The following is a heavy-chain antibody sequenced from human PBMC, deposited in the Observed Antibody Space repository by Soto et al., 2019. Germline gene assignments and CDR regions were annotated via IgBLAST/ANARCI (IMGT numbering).Heavy chain of an antibody. Sequence: QVQLVESGGGVVQPGRSLRLSCAASGFTFSSYGMHWVRQAPGKGLEWVAVIWYDGSNKYYADSVKGRFTISRDNSKNTLYLQMNSLRAEDTAVYYCACGSSTLVDLDYWGQGALVTVAS. CDR2: IWYDGSNK. V-gene: IGHV3-33*01. D-gene: IGHD6-13*01. J-gene: IGHJ4*02. CDR1: GFTFSSYG. CDR3: ACGSSTLVDLDY.